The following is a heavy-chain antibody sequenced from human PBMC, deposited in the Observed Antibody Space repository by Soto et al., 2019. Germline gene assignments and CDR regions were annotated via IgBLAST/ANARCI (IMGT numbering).Heavy chain of an antibody. CDR2: INPNSGGT. J-gene: IGHJ4*02. CDR1: GYTFTGYY. CDR3: AREKGTAASLALAY. Sequence: ASVKVSCKASGYTFTGYYMHWVRQAPGQGLEWMGWINPNSGGTNYAQKFQGRVTMTRDTSISTAYMELSRLRSDDTAVYYCAREKGTAASLALAYWGQGTLVPVSS. V-gene: IGHV1-2*02. D-gene: IGHD6-13*01.